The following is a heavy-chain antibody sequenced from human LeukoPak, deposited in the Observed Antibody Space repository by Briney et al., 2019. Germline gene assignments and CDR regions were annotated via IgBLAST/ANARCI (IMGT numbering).Heavy chain of an antibody. CDR2: IYDRGST. CDR1: GGSISSYY. Sequence: PSETLSLTCTVSGGSISSYYWSWIRQPPGKGLEWIGNIYDRGSTKYNPSLKSRVTISVDTSKNEFSLRLSSVTAADTAVYYCARGRTFDNWGQGTLVTVSS. V-gene: IGHV4-59*01. CDR3: ARGRTFDN. J-gene: IGHJ4*02.